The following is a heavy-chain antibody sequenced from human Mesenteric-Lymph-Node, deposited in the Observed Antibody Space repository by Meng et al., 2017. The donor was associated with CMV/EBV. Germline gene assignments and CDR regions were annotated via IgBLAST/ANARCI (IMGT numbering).Heavy chain of an antibody. CDR3: ARSCSSTICRAPSPDY. V-gene: IGHV1-18*01. CDR1: GYTFTKFG. D-gene: IGHD2-2*01. CDR2: INPNSGGT. Sequence: ASVKVSCKASGYTFTKFGITWVRQAPGQGLEWMGWINPNSGGTNYAQKFQGRVTMTTDTSTSTAYMELRSLRSDDTAVYYCARSCSSTICRAPSPDYWGQGALVTVSS. J-gene: IGHJ4*02.